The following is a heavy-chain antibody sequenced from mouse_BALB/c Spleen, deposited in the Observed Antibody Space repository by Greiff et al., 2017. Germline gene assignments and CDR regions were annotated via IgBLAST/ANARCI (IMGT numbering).Heavy chain of an antibody. CDR2: IWAGGST. D-gene: IGHD1-1*01. CDR3: ARDYGSSHYFDY. CDR1: GFSLTSYG. V-gene: IGHV2-9*02. Sequence: VMLVESGPGLVAPSQSLSITCTVSGFSLTSYGVHWVRQPPGKGLEWLGVIWAGGSTNYNSALMSRLSISKDNSKSQVFLKMNSLQTDDTAMYYCARDYGSSHYFDYWGQGTTLTVSS. J-gene: IGHJ2*01.